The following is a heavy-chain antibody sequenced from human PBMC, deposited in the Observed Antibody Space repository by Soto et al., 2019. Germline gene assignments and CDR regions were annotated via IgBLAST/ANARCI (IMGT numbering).Heavy chain of an antibody. CDR2: ISAYNGNT. D-gene: IGHD6-19*01. Sequence: ASVKVSCKDSGYTFTSYDINWVRQAPGQGLEWMGWISAYNGNTNYAQKLQGRVTMTTDTSTSTAYMELRSLRSDDTAVYYCARDRSRIAVAGILFYFQHWGQGTLVTVSS. CDR3: ARDRSRIAVAGILFYFQH. CDR1: GYTFTSYD. V-gene: IGHV1-18*01. J-gene: IGHJ1*01.